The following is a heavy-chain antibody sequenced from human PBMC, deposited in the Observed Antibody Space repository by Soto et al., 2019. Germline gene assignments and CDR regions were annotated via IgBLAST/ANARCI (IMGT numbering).Heavy chain of an antibody. CDR3: AHRKRTITVATWFAY. D-gene: IGHD1-7*01. CDR1: GFSLGTSGEG. V-gene: IGHV2-5*02. J-gene: IGHJ4*02. CDR2: LYWDGDK. Sequence: QITLRESGPTLVKPTQSLTLTCTFSGFSLGTSGEGVGWIRQPPRKALEWLATLYWDGDKRYSPSLRSRPTISKDTSESQVVLTMTNVDAADTATYFCAHRKRTITVATWFAYWGLGSLVTVSS.